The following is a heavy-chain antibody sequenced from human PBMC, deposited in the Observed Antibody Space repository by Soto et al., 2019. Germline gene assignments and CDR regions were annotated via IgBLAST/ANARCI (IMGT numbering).Heavy chain of an antibody. Sequence: GWSLRLSCAASGFTFNTFAMHWVRQAPGKGLELVAIISYDGSKRYYAESVKGRFTISRDNSKNTVYLQMSSLRVDDTAVYYLARGYGGVPAAKGCCWFDPLGQGTLVTVSS. CDR2: ISYDGSKR. V-gene: IGHV3-30-3*01. J-gene: IGHJ5*01. D-gene: IGHD2-2*01. CDR1: GFTFNTFA. CDR3: ARGYGGVPAAKGCCWFDP.